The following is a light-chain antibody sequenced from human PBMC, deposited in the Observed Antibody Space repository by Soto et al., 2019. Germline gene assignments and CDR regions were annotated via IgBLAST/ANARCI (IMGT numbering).Light chain of an antibody. Sequence: QSALTQPASVSGSPGQSITISCTGTSSDIGSYNFVSWFQQHPGKAPKLMIYEVSNRPLGVSSRFSGSKSGNTASLTISGLQAEDEADYFYNSYTSSSTVVFGGGTKLTVL. CDR3: NSYTSSSTVV. CDR1: SSDIGSYNF. CDR2: EVS. J-gene: IGLJ2*01. V-gene: IGLV2-14*01.